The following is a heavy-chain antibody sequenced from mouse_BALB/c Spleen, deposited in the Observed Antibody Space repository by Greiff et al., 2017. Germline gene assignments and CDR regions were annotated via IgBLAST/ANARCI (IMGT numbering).Heavy chain of an antibody. V-gene: IGHV5-6-5*01. J-gene: IGHJ3*01. CDR3: ARGHDSFAY. D-gene: IGHD2-4*01. CDR1: GFTFSSYA. Sequence: DVKLVESGGGLVKPGGSLKLSCAASGFTFSSYAMSWVRQTPEKRLEWVASISSGGSTYYPDSVKGRFTISRDNARNILYLQMSSLRSEDTAMYYCARGHDSFAYWGQGTLVTVSA. CDR2: ISSGGST.